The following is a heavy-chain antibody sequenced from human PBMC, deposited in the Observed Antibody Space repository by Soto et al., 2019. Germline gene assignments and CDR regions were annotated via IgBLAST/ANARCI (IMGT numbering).Heavy chain of an antibody. D-gene: IGHD6-6*01. V-gene: IGHV3-30-3*01. J-gene: IGHJ6*02. CDR2: ISYDGSNK. CDR1: GFTFSSYA. Sequence: GGSLRLSCAASGFTFSSYAMHWVRQAPGKGLEWVAVISYDGSNKYYADSVKGRFTISRDNSKNTLYLQMNSLRAEDTAVYYCARGEQLVPVALYYYYGMDVWGQGTTVTVSS. CDR3: ARGEQLVPVALYYYYGMDV.